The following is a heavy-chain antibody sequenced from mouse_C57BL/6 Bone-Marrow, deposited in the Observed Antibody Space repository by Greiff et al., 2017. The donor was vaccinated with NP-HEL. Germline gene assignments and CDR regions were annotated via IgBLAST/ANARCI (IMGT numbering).Heavy chain of an antibody. CDR1: GYTFTSYW. CDR3: AREGFAY. CDR2: IDPSASET. Sequence: QVQLQQPGAELVRPGSSVKLSCKASGYTFTSYWMHWVKQRPIQGLEWIGNIDPSASETPYNQNFKDKATLTVDKSSSTADLKLSSLTSEDSAVYYCAREGFAYWGPGTLVTVSA. V-gene: IGHV1-52*01. J-gene: IGHJ3*01.